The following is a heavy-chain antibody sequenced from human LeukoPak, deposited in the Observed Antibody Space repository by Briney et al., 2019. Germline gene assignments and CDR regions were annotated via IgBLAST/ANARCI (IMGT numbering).Heavy chain of an antibody. V-gene: IGHV4-30-2*01. CDR1: GDSISSGGYY. CDR3: AKAIGRVVISYYYMDV. Sequence: PSETLSLTCTVSGDSISSGGYYWNWIRQPPGKGLEWIGYIYHSGSTAYNPSLKSRVTISIDRSKNQFSLKLTSVTAADTAVYYCAKAIGRVVISYYYMDVWGKGTTVTVSS. CDR2: IYHSGST. D-gene: IGHD3-16*01. J-gene: IGHJ6*03.